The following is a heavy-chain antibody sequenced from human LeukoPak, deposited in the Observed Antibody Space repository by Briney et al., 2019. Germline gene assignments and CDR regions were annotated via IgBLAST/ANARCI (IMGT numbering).Heavy chain of an antibody. CDR3: AKDSRMFYDSSGYLVY. J-gene: IGHJ4*02. Sequence: GGSLRLSCAASGFTFSSYVMTWVRQAPGKGLEWVSVISGSSGTTYYADSVKGRFTISRDNSKNTLYLQMNSLRAEDTAVYYCAKDSRMFYDSSGYLVYWGQGTLVTVSS. CDR1: GFTFSSYV. V-gene: IGHV3-23*01. D-gene: IGHD3-22*01. CDR2: ISGSSGTT.